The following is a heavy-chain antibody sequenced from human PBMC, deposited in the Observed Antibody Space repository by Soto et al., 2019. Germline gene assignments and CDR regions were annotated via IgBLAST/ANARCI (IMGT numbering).Heavy chain of an antibody. CDR1: GGSVSRGSYY. V-gene: IGHV4-61*01. CDR3: ARADTALDY. CDR2: VYYTGST. D-gene: IGHD5-18*01. Sequence: PSDTLSLTCSVSGGSVSRGSYYWNWIRQPPGKGLEGVGYVYYTGSTHSNPALKSRVTISVDASKNQFSLRLTSVTAADTAVYFCARADTALDYWGQGTLVTVSS. J-gene: IGHJ4*02.